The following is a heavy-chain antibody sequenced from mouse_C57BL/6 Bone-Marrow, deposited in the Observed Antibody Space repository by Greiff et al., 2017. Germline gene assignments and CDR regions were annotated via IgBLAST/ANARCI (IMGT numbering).Heavy chain of an antibody. Sequence: QVQLQQSGAELVRPGTSVTVSCKASGYAFTNYLLEWVKQRPGQGLEWIGVINPGSGGSNYNEMFKGKAILTADTSSSTAYMQLSSLTSEDSAVYFCARWGYGSLVLFDYWGQGTTRTGSS. CDR3: ARWGYGSLVLFDY. CDR2: INPGSGGS. V-gene: IGHV1-54*01. CDR1: GYAFTNYL. J-gene: IGHJ2*01. D-gene: IGHD1-1*01.